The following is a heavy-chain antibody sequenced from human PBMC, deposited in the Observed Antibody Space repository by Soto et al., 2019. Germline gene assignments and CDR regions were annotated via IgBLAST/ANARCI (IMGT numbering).Heavy chain of an antibody. J-gene: IGHJ6*02. D-gene: IGHD3-22*01. CDR3: ARVWLSINYYYYGMDV. V-gene: IGHV1-2*02. CDR1: GYTLTGYY. CDR2: INPNSGGP. Sequence: ASVKVTCLASGYTLTGYYRRWVRQAPGQGLELLGWINPNSGGPHYAQKFQGRATMTRDTSIRTAYRELSRLKSDDTAVYYCARVWLSINYYYYGMDVWGQGTRPTVSS.